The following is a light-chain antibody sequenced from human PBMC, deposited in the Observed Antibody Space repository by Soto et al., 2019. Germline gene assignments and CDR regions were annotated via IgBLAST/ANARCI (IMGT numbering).Light chain of an antibody. CDR1: QSVSSRW. V-gene: IGKV3-20*01. J-gene: IGKJ2*01. Sequence: EIVLTQSPGTLSLSPGEGATLSCRASQSVSSRWLVWYQQKPGQAPRRLIYGASSRATGIPDRFSGSRSWTDFTLTISRLEPEYVAVYYCQPYCSSPKTFGQGTNVEMK. CDR3: QPYCSSPKT. CDR2: GAS.